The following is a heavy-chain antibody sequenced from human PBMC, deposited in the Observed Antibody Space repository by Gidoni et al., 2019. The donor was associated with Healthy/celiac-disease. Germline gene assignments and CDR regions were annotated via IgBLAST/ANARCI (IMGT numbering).Heavy chain of an antibody. Sequence: EVQLLESGGGLVQPGGSLRLSCAASGFTFSSYAMSWVRQAPGKGLEWVSAISGSGGSTYYADSVKGRFTISRDNSKNTLYLQMNSLRAEDTAVYYCAKDGGVEWLVRGYFDYWGQGTLVTVSS. V-gene: IGHV3-23*01. CDR1: GFTFSSYA. CDR3: AKDGGVEWLVRGYFDY. J-gene: IGHJ4*02. D-gene: IGHD6-19*01. CDR2: ISGSGGST.